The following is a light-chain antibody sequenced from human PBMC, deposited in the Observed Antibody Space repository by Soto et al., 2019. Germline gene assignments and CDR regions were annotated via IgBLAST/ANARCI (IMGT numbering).Light chain of an antibody. CDR2: GAS. J-gene: IGKJ1*01. Sequence: EIVLTQSPVTLSLSPGERATLSCRASQSVSSYLAWYQQKPGQAPRLLIYGASSRATGIPDRFSGSGSGTDFTLTISRLEPEDFAVYYCHQYVSWTFGQGTKVDIK. CDR3: HQYVSWT. V-gene: IGKV3-20*01. CDR1: QSVSSY.